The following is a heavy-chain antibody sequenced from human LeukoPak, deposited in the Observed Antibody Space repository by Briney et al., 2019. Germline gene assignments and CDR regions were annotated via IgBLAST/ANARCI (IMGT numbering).Heavy chain of an antibody. CDR1: GFTFSSYA. CDR2: ISGSGGST. D-gene: IGHD5-18*01. Sequence: GGSLRLSCAASGFTFSSYAMSWVRQAPGKGLEWVSAISGSGGSTYYADSVKGRFTISRGNSKNTLYLQMNSLRAEDTAVYYCAKAVWIQLWFDYWGQGTLVTVSS. CDR3: AKAVWIQLWFDY. V-gene: IGHV3-23*01. J-gene: IGHJ4*02.